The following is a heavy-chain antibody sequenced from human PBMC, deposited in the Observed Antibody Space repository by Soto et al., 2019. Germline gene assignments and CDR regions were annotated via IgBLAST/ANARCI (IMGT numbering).Heavy chain of an antibody. J-gene: IGHJ6*02. Sequence: GGSLRLSCAASGFTFSSYSMNWVRQAPGKGLEWVSYISSSSSTIYYADSVKGRFTISRDNAKNSLYLQMNSLRDEDTAVYYCARASLSYYYYYGMDVWGQGTTVTVSS. CDR3: ARASLSYYYYYGMDV. V-gene: IGHV3-48*02. CDR1: GFTFSSYS. CDR2: ISSSSSTI.